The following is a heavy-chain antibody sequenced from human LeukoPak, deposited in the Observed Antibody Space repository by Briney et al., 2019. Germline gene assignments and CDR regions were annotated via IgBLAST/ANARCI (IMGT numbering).Heavy chain of an antibody. CDR1: GFTFSSYG. D-gene: IGHD3-10*01. CDR2: ISYDGSNT. J-gene: IGHJ6*02. Sequence: PGRSLRLSCAASGFTFSSYGMHWVRQAPGKGLEWVAVISYDGSNTYYADSVKGRFTISRDNSKNMLYLQMNSLRAEDTAVYYCARLSYYYASGSYSSVDVWGQGTTVTVSS. V-gene: IGHV3-30*03. CDR3: ARLSYYYASGSYSSVDV.